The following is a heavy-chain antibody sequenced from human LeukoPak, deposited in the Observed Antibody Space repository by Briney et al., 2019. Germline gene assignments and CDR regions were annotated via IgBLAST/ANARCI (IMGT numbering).Heavy chain of an antibody. CDR3: ARVRYSGYDPPDY. CDR1: GYTFTSYY. Sequence: ASVKVSCKASGYTFTSYYMHWVRQAPGQGLEWMGIINPSGGSTSYAQKFQGRVTMTRDMSTSTVYMERSSLRSEDTAVYYCARVRYSGYDPPDYWGQGTLVTVSS. J-gene: IGHJ4*02. D-gene: IGHD5-12*01. V-gene: IGHV1-46*01. CDR2: INPSGGST.